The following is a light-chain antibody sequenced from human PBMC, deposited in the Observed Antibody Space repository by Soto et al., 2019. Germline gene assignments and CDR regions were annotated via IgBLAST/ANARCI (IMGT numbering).Light chain of an antibody. CDR3: QQYSSSPFT. J-gene: IGKJ3*01. Sequence: DIQMTQSPSTLSASVGDRLTITCRASQSISTWLAWYQQKPGKAPKLLIYKASTLESGVPSSFSGSGSGTEFTLTISSLQAGDFATYYCQQYSSSPFTFGPGTRVDVK. CDR2: KAS. V-gene: IGKV1-5*03. CDR1: QSISTW.